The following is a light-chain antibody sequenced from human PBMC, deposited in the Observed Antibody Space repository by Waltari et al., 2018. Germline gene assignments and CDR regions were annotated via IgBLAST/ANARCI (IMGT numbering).Light chain of an antibody. CDR1: QDMSTS. V-gene: IGKV1-12*01. Sequence: IHMTQSPSSVSASVGDRVSMSCRASQDMSTSLAWYQQKSGKAPSLLIYHSSTLQSGVPSRFSDAGTGTDFTLTINNLHPEDFATYFCQQGDTSPQTFGPGTKVELK. CDR2: HSS. J-gene: IGKJ1*01. CDR3: QQGDTSPQT.